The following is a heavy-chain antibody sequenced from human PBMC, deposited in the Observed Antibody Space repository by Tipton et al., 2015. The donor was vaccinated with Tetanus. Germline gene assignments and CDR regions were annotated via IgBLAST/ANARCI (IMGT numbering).Heavy chain of an antibody. J-gene: IGHJ3*02. CDR2: IYYSGST. D-gene: IGHD1-1*01. Sequence: TLSLTCTVSGGSISSGDYYWSWIRQPPGKGLEWIGYIYYSGSTYYNPSLKSRVTISVDTSKNQFSLKLSSVTAADTAVYYCATRDWKSAVDIWGQGTMVTVSS. CDR1: GGSISSGDYY. CDR3: ATRDWKSAVDI. V-gene: IGHV4-30-4*01.